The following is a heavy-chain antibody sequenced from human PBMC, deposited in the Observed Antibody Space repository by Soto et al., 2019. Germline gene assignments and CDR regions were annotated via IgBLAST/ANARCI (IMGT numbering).Heavy chain of an antibody. Sequence: EVQLAESGGGLVQPGRSLRLSCAASGFTFSSYDMHWVRQVTGNGMEWVSAIGTAGDAYYPNSVKGRFTISRENAKNSLYLQMNNLRAGDTAVYYCARAIITGVLDYWGQGTLVTVSS. CDR1: GFTFSSYD. V-gene: IGHV3-13*04. J-gene: IGHJ4*02. CDR3: ARAIITGVLDY. CDR2: IGTAGDA. D-gene: IGHD3-10*01.